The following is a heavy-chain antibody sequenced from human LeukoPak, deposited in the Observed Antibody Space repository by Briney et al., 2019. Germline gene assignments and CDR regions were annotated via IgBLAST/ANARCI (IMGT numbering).Heavy chain of an antibody. CDR3: AGAVMMHGEAIPAH. D-gene: IGHD3-16*01. CDR2: INPSGGST. V-gene: IGHV1-46*01. Sequence: ASVKVSCKASGYTFSSHYVHWVRQAPGQGLEWMGIINPSGGSTSYAQKSQGRVTMTRDKSTSTVYMELKSVRSEDTAVYYCAGAVMMHGEAIPAHWGQGTPVTVSS. J-gene: IGHJ4*02. CDR1: GYTFSSHY.